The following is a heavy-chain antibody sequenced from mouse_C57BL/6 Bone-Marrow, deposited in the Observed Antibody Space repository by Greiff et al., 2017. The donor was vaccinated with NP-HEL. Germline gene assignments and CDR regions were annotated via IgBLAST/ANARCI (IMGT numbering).Heavy chain of an antibody. CDR3: ARIAGGYYGLPFAY. D-gene: IGHD1-1*01. J-gene: IGHJ3*01. Sequence: QVTLKECGPGILQPSQTLSLTCSFSGFSLSTFGMGVGWIRQPSGTGLEWLAHIWWDDDKYYNPALKSRLTISKDTSKNQVFLKIANVDTADTATYYCARIAGGYYGLPFAYWGQGTLVTVSA. CDR2: IWWDDDK. V-gene: IGHV8-8*01. CDR1: GFSLSTFGMG.